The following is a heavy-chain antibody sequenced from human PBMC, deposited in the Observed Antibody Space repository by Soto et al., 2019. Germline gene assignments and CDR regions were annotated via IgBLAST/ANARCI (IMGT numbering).Heavy chain of an antibody. CDR2: IYYSGST. V-gene: IGHV4-30-4*01. Sequence: SETLSLTCTVSGGSISSGDYYWNWVRQPPWKGLEWIGYIYYSGSTYYNPSLKSRVTISVDTSKNQFSLKLSSVTAADTAVYYCARQVIVIVPATIDYYYYGMDVWGQGTTVTVSS. J-gene: IGHJ6*02. CDR1: GGSISSGDYY. CDR3: ARQVIVIVPATIDYYYYGMDV. D-gene: IGHD2-2*02.